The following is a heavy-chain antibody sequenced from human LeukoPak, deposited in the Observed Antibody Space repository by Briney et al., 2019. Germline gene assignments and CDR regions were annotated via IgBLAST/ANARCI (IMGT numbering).Heavy chain of an antibody. V-gene: IGHV4-39*01. J-gene: IGHJ6*02. CDR3: ARLSYGSGSYYSEYYYYGMDV. D-gene: IGHD3-10*01. Sequence: PSETLSLTCTVSGGSISSSSYYWGWIRQPPGKGLEWIGSIYYSGSTYYNPSLKSRVTISVDTSKNQFSLKLSSVTAADTAVYYCARLSYGSGSYYSEYYYYGMDVWGQGTTVTVSS. CDR2: IYYSGST. CDR1: GGSISSSSYY.